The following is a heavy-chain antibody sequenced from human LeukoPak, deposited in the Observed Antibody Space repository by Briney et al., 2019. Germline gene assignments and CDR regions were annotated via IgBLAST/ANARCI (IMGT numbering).Heavy chain of an antibody. CDR3: AKRSAAGTVGYFDY. J-gene: IGHJ4*02. CDR2: ISWNSGTI. V-gene: IGHV3-9*01. Sequence: GGSLRLSCAASGFTFSDYNMNWVRQAPGKGLEWVSGISWNSGTIYYADSVKGRFTISRDDAKNSLYLQMHSLRAEDTALYYCAKRSAAGTVGYFDYWGQGTLVTVSS. CDR1: GFTFSDYN. D-gene: IGHD6-13*01.